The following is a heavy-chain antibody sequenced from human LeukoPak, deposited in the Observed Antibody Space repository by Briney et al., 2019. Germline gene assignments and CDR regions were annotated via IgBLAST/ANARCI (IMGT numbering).Heavy chain of an antibody. CDR1: GYTFSIYN. D-gene: IGHD6-13*01. CDR3: AREGVAATGLDY. V-gene: IGHV1-46*01. Sequence: ASVKVSCKASGYTFSIYNMHWVRQAPGQGLEWMGIINPSGGSATNAQRFQGRVTMTRDTSTLYMELSSLRSEDTAVYYCAREGVAATGLDYXXXGXLVTVSS. J-gene: IGHJ4*02. CDR2: INPSGGSA.